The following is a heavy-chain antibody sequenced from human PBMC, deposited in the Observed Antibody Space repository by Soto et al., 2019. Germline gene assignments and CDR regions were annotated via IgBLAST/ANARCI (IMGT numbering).Heavy chain of an antibody. CDR2: IYYSGST. V-gene: IGHV4-39*01. CDR3: ARRVYYYDSSGYYPPYGMDV. Sequence: PSETLSLTCTVSGGSISSSSYYWGWIRQPPGKGLEWIGSIYYSGSTYYNPSLKSRVTISVDTSKNQFSLKLSSVTAADTAVYYCARRVYYYDSSGYYPPYGMDVWGQGTTVTVSS. D-gene: IGHD3-22*01. J-gene: IGHJ6*01. CDR1: GGSISSSSYY.